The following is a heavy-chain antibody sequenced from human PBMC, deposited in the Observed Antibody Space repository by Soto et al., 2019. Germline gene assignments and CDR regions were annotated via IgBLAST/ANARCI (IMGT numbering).Heavy chain of an antibody. Sequence: PGGSLRLSCAASGFTVSSNYMSWVRQAPGKGLEWVSVIYSGGSTYYADSVKGRFTISRDNSKNTLYLQMNSLRAEDTAVYYCARCGDPDAFDIWGQGTMVTVSS. D-gene: IGHD4-17*01. CDR3: ARCGDPDAFDI. V-gene: IGHV3-66*01. CDR2: IYSGGST. J-gene: IGHJ3*02. CDR1: GFTVSSNY.